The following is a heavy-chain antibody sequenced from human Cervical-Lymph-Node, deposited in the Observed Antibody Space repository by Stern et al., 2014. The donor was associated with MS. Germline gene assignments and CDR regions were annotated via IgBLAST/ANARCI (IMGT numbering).Heavy chain of an antibody. J-gene: IGHJ3*02. Sequence: QLVESGPEVKKHGTSVKVSCKASGFTFTSSAVQWVRQARGQRLEWIGWIVVGSGNTNYAQKFQERVTITRDMSTSTAYMELSSLRSEDTAVYYCAAGSYGDYVPDAFDIWGQGTMVTVSS. CDR1: GFTFTSSA. V-gene: IGHV1-58*01. CDR3: AAGSYGDYVPDAFDI. D-gene: IGHD4-17*01. CDR2: IVVGSGNT.